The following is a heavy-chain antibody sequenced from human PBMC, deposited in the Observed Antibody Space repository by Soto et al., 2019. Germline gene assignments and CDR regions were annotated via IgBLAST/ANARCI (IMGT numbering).Heavy chain of an antibody. CDR1: GFTISSYW. J-gene: IGHJ4*02. CDR2: INSDGSNT. CDR3: ARDFRSGWYEFDY. D-gene: IGHD6-19*01. V-gene: IGHV3-74*01. Sequence: GGSLRLSCAASGFTISSYWMHWVRQAPGKGLVWVSRINSDGSNTNYADPVKGRFTISRDNAKNTLYLQMNSLRAEDTAVYYCARDFRSGWYEFDYWGQGTPVTVSS.